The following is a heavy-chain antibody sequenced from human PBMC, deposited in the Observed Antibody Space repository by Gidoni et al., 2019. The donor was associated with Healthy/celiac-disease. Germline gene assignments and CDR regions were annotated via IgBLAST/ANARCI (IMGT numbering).Heavy chain of an antibody. CDR1: GYTFTSYY. CDR2: INPSGGST. J-gene: IGHJ3*02. D-gene: IGHD2-21*02. Sequence: QVQLVQSGAEVKKPGASVKVSCQASGYTFTSYYMHWVRQAPGQGLEWMGIINPSGGSTSYAQKFQGRVTMTRDTSTSTVYMELSSLRSEDTAVYYCARNRRVVTPRDAFDIWGQGTMVTVSS. CDR3: ARNRRVVTPRDAFDI. V-gene: IGHV1-46*01.